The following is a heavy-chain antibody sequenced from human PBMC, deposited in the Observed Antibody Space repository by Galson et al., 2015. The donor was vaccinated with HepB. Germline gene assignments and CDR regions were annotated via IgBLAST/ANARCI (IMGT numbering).Heavy chain of an antibody. J-gene: IGHJ4*02. CDR2: IRAYNGNT. CDR1: GYTFTSYG. D-gene: IGHD6-19*01. Sequence: SVKVSCKASGYTFTSYGISWVRQAPGQGLEWVGWIRAYNGNTNYAQKLQGRVTMATDTSTSTAYMELRSLRADDTAVYYCARDSSGGSDPFDYWGQGTLVTVSS. V-gene: IGHV1-18*04. CDR3: ARDSSGGSDPFDY.